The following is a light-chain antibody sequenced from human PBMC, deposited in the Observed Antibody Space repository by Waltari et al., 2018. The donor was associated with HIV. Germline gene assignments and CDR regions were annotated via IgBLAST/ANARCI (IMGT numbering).Light chain of an antibody. V-gene: IGLV2-23*02. CDR1: RRDVGGYNI. Sequence: QSALTQPASVSGSPGPSITISCPGTRRDVGGYNIVSWYQQHPGKAPKLMIYEVSKRPSGVSNRFSGSKSGNTASLTISGLQAEDEADYYCCAYAGSTTYVIFGGGTELTVL. CDR3: CAYAGSTTYVI. CDR2: EVS. J-gene: IGLJ2*01.